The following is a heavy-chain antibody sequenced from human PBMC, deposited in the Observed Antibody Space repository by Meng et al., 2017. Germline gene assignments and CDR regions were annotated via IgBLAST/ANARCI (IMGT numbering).Heavy chain of an antibody. CDR1: GGSLRSSTW. Sequence: VDAEGAGPSRVTTSGPGSTTCAVSGGSLRSSTWWSWVRQPPGKGLEWIGEIYHSGSTNYNPSLKRRVTISVDKSKNQFSLKLSSVTAADTAVYYCARGRYSSGWDRFDYWGQGTLVTVSS. CDR2: IYHSGST. V-gene: IGHV4-4*02. CDR3: ARGRYSSGWDRFDY. J-gene: IGHJ4*02. D-gene: IGHD6-19*01.